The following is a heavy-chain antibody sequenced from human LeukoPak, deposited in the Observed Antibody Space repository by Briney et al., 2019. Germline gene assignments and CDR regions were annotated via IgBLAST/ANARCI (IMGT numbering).Heavy chain of an antibody. Sequence: GASVKVSCKASGYTFTGYYMHWVRQAPGQGLEWMGWINPNSGGTNYAQKFQGRVTMTRDTSVSTAYMELSRLRSDDTAVYYCARDHLSIVVVPAALRGSRYNWFDPWGQGTLVTVSS. J-gene: IGHJ5*02. D-gene: IGHD2-2*01. CDR2: INPNSGGT. CDR1: GYTFTGYY. CDR3: ARDHLSIVVVPAALRGSRYNWFDP. V-gene: IGHV1-2*02.